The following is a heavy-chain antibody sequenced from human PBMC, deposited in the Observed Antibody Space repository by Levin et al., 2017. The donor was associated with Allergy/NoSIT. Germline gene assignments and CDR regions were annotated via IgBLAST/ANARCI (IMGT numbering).Heavy chain of an antibody. CDR2: IIPIFGTA. CDR1: GGTFSSYA. Sequence: KISCKASGGTFSSYAISWVRQAPGQGLEWMGGIIPIFGTANYAQKFQGRVTITADESTSTAYMELSSLRSEDTAVYYCATQRYYDSSGLSPIDYWGQGTLVTVSS. D-gene: IGHD3-22*01. V-gene: IGHV1-69*01. CDR3: ATQRYYDSSGLSPIDY. J-gene: IGHJ4*02.